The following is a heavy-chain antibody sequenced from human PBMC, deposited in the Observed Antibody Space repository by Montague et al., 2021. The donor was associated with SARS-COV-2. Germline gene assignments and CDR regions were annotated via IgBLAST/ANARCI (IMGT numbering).Heavy chain of an antibody. CDR1: GGSISGYY. J-gene: IGHJ6*02. CDR2: IYYSGST. V-gene: IGHV4-59*01. CDR3: ARLLRSCTNGVCRTYYYYAMDV. Sequence: SETLSLTCTVSGGSISGYYWSWIRQPPWKGLEWIGYIYYSGSTKYNPFLESRVTVSVDRSKNQVSLKLSSVTAADTAVYYCARLLRSCTNGVCRTYYYYAMDVWGQGTTVTVSS. D-gene: IGHD2-8*01.